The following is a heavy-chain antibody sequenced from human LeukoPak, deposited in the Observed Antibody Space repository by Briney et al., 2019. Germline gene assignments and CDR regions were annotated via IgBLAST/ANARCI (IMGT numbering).Heavy chain of an antibody. D-gene: IGHD1-26*01. CDR2: ISGSGGST. J-gene: IGHJ4*02. Sequence: GSLRLSCAASGFTFSSYAMSWVRQAPGKGLEWVSAISGSGGSTYYADSVKGRSTIFRDNAKNTLYLQMNSLRAEDTAVYYCVRDLGGRSGHWGQGTLVTVSS. CDR3: VRDLGGRSGH. CDR1: GFTFSSYA. V-gene: IGHV3-23*01.